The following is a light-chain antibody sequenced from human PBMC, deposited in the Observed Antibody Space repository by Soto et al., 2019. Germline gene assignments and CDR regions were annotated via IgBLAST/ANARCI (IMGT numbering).Light chain of an antibody. J-gene: IGLJ2*01. CDR3: AAWDDSPTGVV. Sequence: QSVLTQPPSASGTPGQRVTISCSGSSSNIGSYTVNWYQQLPGAAPRLLIYINDQRPSGVPDRFSGSKSGTSASLAISGLQSEDEADYYCAAWDDSPTGVVFGGGTELTVL. V-gene: IGLV1-44*01. CDR2: IND. CDR1: SSNIGSYT.